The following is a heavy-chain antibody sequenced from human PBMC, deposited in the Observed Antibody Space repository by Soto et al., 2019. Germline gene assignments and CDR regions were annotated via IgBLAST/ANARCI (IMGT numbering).Heavy chain of an antibody. Sequence: ASETLSLTCAVSGFSISSGNYWGWIRKHPGKGLEWIGSVYHGGNTYYNPSLKSRVSISIDLSKNQFSLKLTSVTAADTAAYYCARARWYDAFNVWGQGTVVTVSS. V-gene: IGHV4-38-2*01. D-gene: IGHD2-15*01. J-gene: IGHJ3*01. CDR1: GFSISSGNY. CDR3: ARARWYDAFNV. CDR2: VYHGGNT.